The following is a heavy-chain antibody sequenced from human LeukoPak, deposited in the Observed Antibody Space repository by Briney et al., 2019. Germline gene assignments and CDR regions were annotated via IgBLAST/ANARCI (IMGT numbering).Heavy chain of an antibody. V-gene: IGHV4-59*08. J-gene: IGHJ4*02. CDR3: ARQYCSSTRCYVYFDY. Sequence: SETLSLTCTVSGGSISSYYWGWIRQPPGKGLEWIGYIYSSGSTNYNPSLKSRVTISVDTSKNQFSLKLNSVTAADTAVYYCARQYCSSTRCYVYFDYWGQGTLVTVSS. CDR1: GGSISSYY. CDR2: IYSSGST. D-gene: IGHD2-2*01.